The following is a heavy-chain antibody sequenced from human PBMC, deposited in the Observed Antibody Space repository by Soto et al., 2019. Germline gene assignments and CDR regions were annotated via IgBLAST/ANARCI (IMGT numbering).Heavy chain of an antibody. CDR1: GFTVSSNY. V-gene: IGHV3-66*01. CDR3: ERVDPRDAFDI. CDR2: IYSGGST. J-gene: IGHJ3*02. Sequence: EVQLVESGGGLVQPGGSLRLSCAASGFTVSSNYMSWVRQAPGKGLEWVSVIYSGGSTYYADSVKGRFTISRDNSKNTLYLKMNSLRAEDTAVYYCERVDPRDAFDIWGQGTMVTVSS.